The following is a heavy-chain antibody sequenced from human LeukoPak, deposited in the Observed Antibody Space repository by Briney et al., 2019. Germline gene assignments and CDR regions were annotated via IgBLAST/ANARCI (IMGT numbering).Heavy chain of an antibody. J-gene: IGHJ4*02. CDR1: GFTFSDYW. V-gene: IGHV3-7*03. CDR3: ARGPNYGSRSDYFDY. CDR2: MKEVGSEK. Sequence: GRSLRLSCAAAGFTFSDYWMNWVRQAPGEGLEWVANMKEVGSEKYCVDCVKGRFTISRDNAKNSLYLQMNSLRVEDTAVYYCARGPNYGSRSDYFDYWGQGTLVTVSS. D-gene: IGHD3-10*01.